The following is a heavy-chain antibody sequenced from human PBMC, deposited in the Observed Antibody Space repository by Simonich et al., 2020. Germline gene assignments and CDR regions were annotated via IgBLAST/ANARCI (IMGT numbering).Heavy chain of an antibody. CDR3: STSGGSPLDLDY. V-gene: IGHV1-69*13. D-gene: IGHD2-15*01. J-gene: IGHJ4*02. CDR2: IIPIFGTA. CDR1: GGTFSSYA. Sequence: QVQLVQSGAEVKKPGSSVKVSCKASGGTFSSYAISWVRQAPGQGLEWMGGIIPIFGTANYAQKFQGRVTITADESTSTAYMELSRLRSDDTAVYYCSTSGGSPLDLDYWGQGTLVTVSS.